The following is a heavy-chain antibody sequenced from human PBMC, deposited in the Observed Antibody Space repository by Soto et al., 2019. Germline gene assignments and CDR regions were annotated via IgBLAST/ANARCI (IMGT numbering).Heavy chain of an antibody. CDR3: GRVVEGATRHTDPDS. CDR2: VYHNGGA. D-gene: IGHD2-21*01. CDR1: GVSIHNSHSF. V-gene: IGHV4-39*01. J-gene: IGHJ5*01. Sequence: LSLTCTVSGVSIHNSHSFWAWIRQPPGKGLQFIASVYHNGGAHYNSSLKSRVTISVDTANNQVSLRMRSLTAADTAFYYCGRVVEGATRHTDPDSWGQGILVTVSS.